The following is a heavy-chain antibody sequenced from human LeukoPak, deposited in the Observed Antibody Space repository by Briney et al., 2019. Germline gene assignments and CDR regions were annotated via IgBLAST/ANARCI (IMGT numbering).Heavy chain of an antibody. J-gene: IGHJ4*02. CDR3: ATYTSTRPYYFDY. CDR1: GGSISSYY. V-gene: IGHV4-59*08. D-gene: IGHD2/OR15-2a*01. CDR2: IYYSGST. Sequence: SETLSLTCTVSGGSISSYYWSWIRQPPGKGLEWIGYIYYSGSTNYNPSLKSRVTISVDTSKNQFSLKLSSVTAADTAVYYCATYTSTRPYYFDYWGQGTLVTVSS.